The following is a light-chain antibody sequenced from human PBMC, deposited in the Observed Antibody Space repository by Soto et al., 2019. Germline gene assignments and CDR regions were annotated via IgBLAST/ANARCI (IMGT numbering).Light chain of an antibody. Sequence: DIQMTQSPSSLSASVGDRVTITCRASQSISTYLNWYQQIPGKAPKLLIYAAISLQSGVPSRFSGSGSGTDFCLTISSLQPEDFATYHCQQTYSTPSTFGQETKVHIK. J-gene: IGKJ2*01. CDR2: AAI. CDR3: QQTYSTPST. V-gene: IGKV1-39*01. CDR1: QSISTY.